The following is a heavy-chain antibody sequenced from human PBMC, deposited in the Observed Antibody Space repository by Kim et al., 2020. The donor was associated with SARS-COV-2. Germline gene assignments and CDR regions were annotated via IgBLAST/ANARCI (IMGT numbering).Heavy chain of an antibody. CDR3: AGTARGANFDY. Sequence: NNNPAHRSRVTISVDTSKTQFSLKLSSVTAADTAVYYCAGTARGANFDYWGRGALVTVSS. V-gene: IGHV4-4*09. J-gene: IGHJ4*02. D-gene: IGHD1-26*01.